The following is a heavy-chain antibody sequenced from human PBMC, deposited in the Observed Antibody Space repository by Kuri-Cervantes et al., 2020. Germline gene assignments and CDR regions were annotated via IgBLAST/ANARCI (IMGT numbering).Heavy chain of an antibody. CDR3: ARGRPRVDWFDP. V-gene: IGHV4-34*01. CDR2: INPSGHT. Sequence: SQTLSLTCAVDGGSFSGYYGSWIRQPPGKGLEWIGEINPSGHTDYNPSLKSRVTISVDTSKNRFSLKLRSVTAADTAVYYCARGRPRVDWFDPWGQGTLVTVSS. CDR1: GGSFSGYY. J-gene: IGHJ5*02.